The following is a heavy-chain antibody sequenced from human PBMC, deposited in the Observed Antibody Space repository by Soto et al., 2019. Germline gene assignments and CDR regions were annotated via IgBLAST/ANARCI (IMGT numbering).Heavy chain of an antibody. D-gene: IGHD3-3*01. CDR2: ISSDGSNK. Sequence: QVQLVESGGGVVQPGRSLRLSCAASGFTFSSYAMHWVRQAPGKGLECAAVISSDGSNKNYADSVKGRFTISRDNSNNTVYLQMDSLRAEDTAVYYCARVAIFGVVATYGMDVWGQGTTVTVSS. V-gene: IGHV3-30-3*01. CDR1: GFTFSSYA. J-gene: IGHJ6*02. CDR3: ARVAIFGVVATYGMDV.